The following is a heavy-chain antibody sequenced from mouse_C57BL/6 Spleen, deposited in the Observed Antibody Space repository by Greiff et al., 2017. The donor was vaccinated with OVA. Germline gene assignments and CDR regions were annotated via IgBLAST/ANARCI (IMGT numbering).Heavy chain of an antibody. Sequence: QVQLQQPGAELVRPGSSVKLSCTASGYTFTSYWMHWVKQRPIQGLEWIGNIDPSDSETHYNQKFKDMATLTVDKSSRTAYMQLSRLTAEDSSVYYCALWGCYAMDYWGQGTSVTVSS. CDR1: GYTFTSYW. CDR3: ALWGCYAMDY. D-gene: IGHD1-1*02. CDR2: IDPSDSET. V-gene: IGHV1-52*01. J-gene: IGHJ4*01.